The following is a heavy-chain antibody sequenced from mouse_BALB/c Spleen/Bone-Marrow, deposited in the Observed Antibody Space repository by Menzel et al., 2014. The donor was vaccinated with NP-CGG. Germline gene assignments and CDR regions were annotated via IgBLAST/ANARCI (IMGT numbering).Heavy chain of an antibody. D-gene: IGHD2-2*01. Sequence: VQLQQPGAELVKPGASVKLSCTASGFNIKDTYMHWAKQRPEQGLEWIGRIDPANGNTKYDPKFQGKATITADTSSNTAYLQLSSLTSEDTAVYYCASYVYGYYFDYWGQGTTLTVSS. CDR3: ASYVYGYYFDY. J-gene: IGHJ2*01. V-gene: IGHV14-3*02. CDR1: GFNIKDTY. CDR2: IDPANGNT.